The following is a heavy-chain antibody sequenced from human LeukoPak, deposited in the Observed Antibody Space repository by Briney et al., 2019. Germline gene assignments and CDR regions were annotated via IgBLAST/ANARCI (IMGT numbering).Heavy chain of an antibody. CDR3: ARGGYYYDSRGAFDI. CDR2: IYYSGST. V-gene: IGHV4-30-4*08. Sequence: SETLSLTCTVSGGSISSGDYYWSWIRQPPGKGLEWIGYIYYSGSTYYNPSLKSRVTISVDTSKNQFSLKLSSVTAADTAVYYCARGGYYYDSRGAFDIWGQGTMVTVSS. D-gene: IGHD3-22*01. J-gene: IGHJ3*02. CDR1: GGSISSGDYY.